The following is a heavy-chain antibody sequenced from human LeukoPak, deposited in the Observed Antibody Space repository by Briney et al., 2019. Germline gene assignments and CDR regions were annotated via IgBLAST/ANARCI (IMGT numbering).Heavy chain of an antibody. CDR2: IYYSGST. D-gene: IGHD3-22*01. Sequence: KTSETLSLTCTVSGGSISSYYWSWIRQPPGKGLKWIGYIYYSGSTNYNPSLKSRVTISVDTPKNQFSLKLSSVTAADTAVYYCAREREGRGYYDSSGYYSAFDIWGQGTMVTVSS. V-gene: IGHV4-59*01. CDR3: AREREGRGYYDSSGYYSAFDI. CDR1: GGSISSYY. J-gene: IGHJ3*02.